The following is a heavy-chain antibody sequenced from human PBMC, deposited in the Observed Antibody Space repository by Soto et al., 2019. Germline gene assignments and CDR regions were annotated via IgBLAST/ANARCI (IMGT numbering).Heavy chain of an antibody. CDR2: INACNGNT. D-gene: IGHD6-13*01. CDR1: GYTFTSYA. Sequence: ASVKVSCKSSGYTFTSYAMHWVRQAPGQRLEWMGWINACNGNTKYLQKFHGRVTITRDTSARTADMDLSNLRSEDTPVCNCAKADDSSSWPRLFDSWAREHWSPSPQ. CDR3: AKADDSSSWPRLFDS. V-gene: IGHV1-3*01. J-gene: IGHJ4*02.